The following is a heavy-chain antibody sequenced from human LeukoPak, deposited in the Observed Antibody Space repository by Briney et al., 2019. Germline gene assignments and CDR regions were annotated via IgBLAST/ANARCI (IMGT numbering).Heavy chain of an antibody. V-gene: IGHV3-53*01. D-gene: IGHD6-13*01. CDR3: ASGSSWYNSFGY. J-gene: IGHJ4*02. CDR2: IYSGGST. Sequence: GGSLRLSCAASGFTVSSNYMSWVRQAPGKGLEWVSVIYSGGSTYYADSVKGRFTISRDNSKNTLYLQMNSLRAEDTAVYYCASGSSWYNSFGYWGQGTLVTVSS. CDR1: GFTVSSNY.